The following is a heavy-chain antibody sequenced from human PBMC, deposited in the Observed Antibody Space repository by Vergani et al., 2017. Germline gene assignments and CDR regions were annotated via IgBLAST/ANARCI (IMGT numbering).Heavy chain of an antibody. V-gene: IGHV4-34*01. Sequence: QVQLQQWGAGLLKPSETLSLTCAVYGGSFSGYYWSLIRQPPGKGLEWIGEINHSGSTNYNPSLKSRVTISVDTSKNQFSLKLSSVTAADTAVYYCARLPRGIAARPLRPPYYYMDVWGKGTTVTVSS. D-gene: IGHD6-6*01. CDR1: GGSFSGYY. J-gene: IGHJ6*03. CDR3: ARLPRGIAARPLRPPYYYMDV. CDR2: INHSGST.